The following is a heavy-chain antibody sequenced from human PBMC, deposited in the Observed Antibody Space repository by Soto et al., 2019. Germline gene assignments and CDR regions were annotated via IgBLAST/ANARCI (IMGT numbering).Heavy chain of an antibody. CDR1: GFTFSSYS. Sequence: EAQLVESGGTLVQPGGSLRLSCVASGFTFSSYSMNWVRQAPGKGLEWVAYISPSDTTIYYADSVKGRFTISRDDSKNSVYLQMNSLSVDDTALYYCASLLYDSGDYVGYWGQGTLVTVSA. D-gene: IGHD4-17*01. CDR3: ASLLYDSGDYVGY. CDR2: ISPSDTTI. J-gene: IGHJ4*02. V-gene: IGHV3-48*01.